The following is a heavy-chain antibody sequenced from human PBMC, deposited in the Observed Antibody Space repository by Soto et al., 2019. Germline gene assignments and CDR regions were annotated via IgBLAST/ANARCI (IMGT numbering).Heavy chain of an antibody. D-gene: IGHD4-17*01. Sequence: QVQLVQSGAEVKKPGSSVKVSCKASGGTFSSYAISWVRQAPGQGLEWMGGIIPIFGTANYAQEFQGRVTITADKSTSTAYMELSSLRSEDTAVYYCARLPTVETNFYYYYYGIDVWGQGTTVTVSS. V-gene: IGHV1-69*06. J-gene: IGHJ6*02. CDR1: GGTFSSYA. CDR2: IIPIFGTA. CDR3: ARLPTVETNFYYYYYGIDV.